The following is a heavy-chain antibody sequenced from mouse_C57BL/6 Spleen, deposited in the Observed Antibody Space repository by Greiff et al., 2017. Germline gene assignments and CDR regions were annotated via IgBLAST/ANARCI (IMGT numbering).Heavy chain of an antibody. Sequence: QVQLQQSDAELVKPGASVKISCKVSGYTFTDHTIHWMKQRPEQGLEWIGYIYPRDGSTKYNEKFKGKATLTADKSSSTAYMQLNSLTSEDSAVYFWARSGYYGSSYDYAMDYWGQGTSVTVSS. CDR2: IYPRDGST. CDR3: ARSGYYGSSYDYAMDY. D-gene: IGHD1-1*01. J-gene: IGHJ4*01. CDR1: GYTFTDHT. V-gene: IGHV1-78*01.